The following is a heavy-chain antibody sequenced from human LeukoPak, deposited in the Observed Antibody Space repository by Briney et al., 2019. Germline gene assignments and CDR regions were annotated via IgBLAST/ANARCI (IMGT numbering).Heavy chain of an antibody. CDR2: INGGGNT. J-gene: IGHJ4*02. CDR3: ARDPAEADC. V-gene: IGHV3-21*06. Sequence: GRSLRLSCAASGFTFSGYAMNWVRQAPGKGLEWVSSINGGGNTFYADSVKGRFAISRDNAKNSLYLQMNGLRAEDTAVYYCARDPAEADCWGQGTLVTVSS. CDR1: GFTFSGYA.